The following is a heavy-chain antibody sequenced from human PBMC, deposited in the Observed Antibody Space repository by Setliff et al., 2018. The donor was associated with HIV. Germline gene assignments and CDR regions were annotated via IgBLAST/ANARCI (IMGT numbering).Heavy chain of an antibody. CDR2: IKQDGSEK. D-gene: IGHD1-20*01. J-gene: IGHJ4*02. V-gene: IGHV3-7*03. CDR1: GFTFSNAW. CDR3: ARDYSRYTWNYFDY. Sequence: QSGGSLRLSCAASGFTFSNAWMNWVRQAPGKGLEWVANIKQDGSEKYYVDSVKGRFTISRDNAKKSLYLQMNSLRAEDTALYYCARDYSRYTWNYFDYWGQGTLVTVSS.